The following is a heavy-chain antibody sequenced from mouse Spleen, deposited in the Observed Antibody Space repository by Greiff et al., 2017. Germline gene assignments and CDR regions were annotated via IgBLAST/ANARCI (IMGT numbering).Heavy chain of an antibody. D-gene: IGHD2-5*01. CDR2: IDPSDSYT. V-gene: IGHV1-69*01. CDR3: ARGLRSNYY. Sequence: QVQLQQPGAELVMPGASVKLSCKASGYTFTSYWMHWVKQRPGQGLEWIGEIDPSDSYTNYNQKFKGKATLTVDKSSSTAYMQLSSLTSEDSAVYYCARGLRSNYYWGQGTTLTVSS. J-gene: IGHJ2*01. CDR1: GYTFTSYW.